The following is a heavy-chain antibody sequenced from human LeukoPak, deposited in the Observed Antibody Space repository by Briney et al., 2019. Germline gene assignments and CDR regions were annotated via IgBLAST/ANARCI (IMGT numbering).Heavy chain of an antibody. Sequence: GGSLRLSCAASGFTFSSYGLHWVRQAPGKGLEWVAGISYDGSNKYYADSVKGRFTISRDNSKNTLYLQMNSLRAEDTAVYYCARERGVHAYYYGSGPRYYFDYWGQGTLVTVSS. D-gene: IGHD3-10*01. V-gene: IGHV3-30*01. CDR2: ISYDGSNK. CDR1: GFTFSSYG. J-gene: IGHJ4*02. CDR3: ARERGVHAYYYGSGPRYYFDY.